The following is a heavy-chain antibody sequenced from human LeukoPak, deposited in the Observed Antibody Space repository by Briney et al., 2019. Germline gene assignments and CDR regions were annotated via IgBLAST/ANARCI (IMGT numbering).Heavy chain of an antibody. CDR3: AKDMIGYCRPFEY. D-gene: IGHD3-9*01. V-gene: IGHV3-23*01. J-gene: IGHJ4*02. CDR2: VSGSGSHT. CDR1: GFIFRTCA. Sequence: PGGSLRLSCAASGFIFRTCAMSWVRQAPGKGLEWVSTVSGSGSHTNYTDSVKGRFTISRDNSKNTLYLQMNSLRAEDTAVYYCAKDMIGYCRPFEYWGQGTLVTVSS.